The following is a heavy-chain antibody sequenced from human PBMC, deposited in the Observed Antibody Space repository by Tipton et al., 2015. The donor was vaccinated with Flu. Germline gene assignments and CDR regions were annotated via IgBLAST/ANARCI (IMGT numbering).Heavy chain of an antibody. Sequence: SLRLSCAASGFTFSGSAMHWVRQASGKGLEWVGCIRSKANSYATAYAATVKGRFTISRDDSKNTAYPQMNSLKTEDTAVYYCTSGLWFGEPSDYYYYMDVWGKGTTVTVSS. CDR1: GFTFSGSA. CDR3: TSGLWFGEPSDYYYYMDV. J-gene: IGHJ6*03. D-gene: IGHD3-10*01. V-gene: IGHV3-73*01. CDR2: IRSKANSYAT.